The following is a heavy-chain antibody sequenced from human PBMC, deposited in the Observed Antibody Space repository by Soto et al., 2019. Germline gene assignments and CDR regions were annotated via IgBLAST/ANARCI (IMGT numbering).Heavy chain of an antibody. V-gene: IGHV2-5*02. J-gene: IGHJ4*02. CDR2: IYWDDDK. Sequence: QITLKESGPTLVKPTQTLTLTCTFSGFSLSTSGVGVGWIRQPPGKALECLALIYWDDDKRYSPSLKSRLTITKDTSKNQVVLTMTHMAPVDPATYYCAHMWDRGIFFDYWGQGTLVTVSS. D-gene: IGHD3-10*01. CDR1: GFSLSTSGVG. CDR3: AHMWDRGIFFDY.